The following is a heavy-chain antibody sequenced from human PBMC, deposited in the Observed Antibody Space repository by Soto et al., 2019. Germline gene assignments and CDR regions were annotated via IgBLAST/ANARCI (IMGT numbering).Heavy chain of an antibody. CDR3: ASTMVRGFKLPYWYFDL. CDR1: GGSISSSSYY. D-gene: IGHD3-10*01. Sequence: QLQLQESGPGLVKPSETLSLTCTVSGGSISSSSYYWVWIRQPPAKGLEWIGSIYYSGSTYYNPSLKRRVTISVDTSKNQFSLNLSSVTAADTAVYYCASTMVRGFKLPYWYFDLWCRGTLVTVSS. V-gene: IGHV4-39*01. CDR2: IYYSGST. J-gene: IGHJ2*01.